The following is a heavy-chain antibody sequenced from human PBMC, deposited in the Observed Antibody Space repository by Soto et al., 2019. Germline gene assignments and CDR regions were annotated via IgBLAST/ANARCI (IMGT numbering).Heavy chain of an antibody. V-gene: IGHV5-10-1*01. CDR2: IDPSDSYT. CDR3: ARPVVYYYYGMDV. J-gene: IGHJ6*02. D-gene: IGHD2-15*01. Sequence: QVPGKGLEWMGRIDPSDSYTNYSPSFQGHVTISADKSISTAYLQWSSLKASDTAMYYCARPVVYYYYGMDVWGQGTTVTVSS.